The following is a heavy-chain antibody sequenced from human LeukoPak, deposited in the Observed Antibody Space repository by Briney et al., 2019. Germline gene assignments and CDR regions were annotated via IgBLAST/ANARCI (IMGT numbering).Heavy chain of an antibody. V-gene: IGHV5-51*01. CDR2: IYPGDSDT. CDR3: ARRRIAVAGTSPYDAFDI. J-gene: IGHJ3*02. D-gene: IGHD6-19*01. Sequence: GESLKIFCKGSEYSFTSYWIGWVRQMPGKGLEWMGIIYPGDSDTRYSPSFQGQVTISADKSISTAYLQWSSLKASDTAMYYCARRRIAVAGTSPYDAFDIWGQGTMVTVSS. CDR1: EYSFTSYW.